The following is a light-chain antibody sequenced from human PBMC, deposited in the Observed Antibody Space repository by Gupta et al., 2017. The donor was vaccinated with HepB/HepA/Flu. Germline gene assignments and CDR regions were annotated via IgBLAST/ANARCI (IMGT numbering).Light chain of an antibody. CDR3: ATWDDSLNGPV. CDR2: NNN. V-gene: IGLV1-44*01. J-gene: IGLJ2*01. Sequence: QSVLTQPPSASGTPGQRVTISCSGSSSSIGSNNVNCYQQLPGTAPKLLIYNNNQRPSGVPERFSGSRSGTSASLAISGLQSEDEADYYCATWDDSLNGPVFGGGTKLTVL. CDR1: SSSIGSNN.